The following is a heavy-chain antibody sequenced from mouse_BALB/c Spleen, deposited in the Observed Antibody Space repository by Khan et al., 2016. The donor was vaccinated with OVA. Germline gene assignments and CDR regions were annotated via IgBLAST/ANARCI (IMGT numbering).Heavy chain of an antibody. Sequence: QIQLVQSGPELKKPGETVKISCKASGYTFTNYGMNWVKQAPGKGLKWMGWINTYTGEPTYTDDFKGRFAFSLETSASTAYLQINNLTNEDMATYFCARGASYWDFDVWGAGTTVTVSS. CDR3: ARGASYWDFDV. CDR1: GYTFTNYG. V-gene: IGHV9-1*02. CDR2: INTYTGEP. J-gene: IGHJ1*01.